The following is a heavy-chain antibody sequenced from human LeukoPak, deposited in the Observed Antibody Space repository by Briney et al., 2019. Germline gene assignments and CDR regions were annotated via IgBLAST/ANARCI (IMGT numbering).Heavy chain of an antibody. J-gene: IGHJ4*02. Sequence: GGSLRLSCAASGFTSSSYAMSWVRQAPGKGLEWVSGISGSGGSTYYADSVKGRFTISRDISKNTLYLQMNSLRAEDTAVYYCAKGATAIEFFDCWGQGTLVTVSS. CDR1: GFTSSSYA. D-gene: IGHD5-18*01. CDR3: AKGATAIEFFDC. CDR2: ISGSGGST. V-gene: IGHV3-23*01.